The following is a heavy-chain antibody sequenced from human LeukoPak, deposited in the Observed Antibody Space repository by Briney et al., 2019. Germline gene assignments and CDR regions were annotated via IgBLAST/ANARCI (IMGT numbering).Heavy chain of an antibody. CDR2: ISYDGNNK. CDR1: GFTFNTFV. J-gene: IGHJ4*02. CDR3: AKKMSITAASQVDY. D-gene: IGHD1-20*01. V-gene: IGHV3-30-3*02. Sequence: GGSLRLSCVASGFTFNTFVMHWVRQAPGKGLEWVAAISYDGNNKYYTDSVKGRFTESVKGRFTISRDNSENTLYLQMNSLRAEDTAVYYCAKKMSITAASQVDYWGQGTLVTVSS.